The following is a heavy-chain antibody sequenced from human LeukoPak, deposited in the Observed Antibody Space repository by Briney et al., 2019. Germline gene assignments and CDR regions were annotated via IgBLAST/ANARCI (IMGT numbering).Heavy chain of an antibody. D-gene: IGHD2-2*01. CDR2: ISSSSSYT. Sequence: GSLRLSCAASGFTFSDCYMSWIRQAPGKGLEWVSYISSSSSYTNYADSVKGRFTISRDNAKNSLYLQMNSLRAEDTAVYYCARDLGYCSSTSCSPWGYWGQGTLVTVSS. J-gene: IGHJ4*02. V-gene: IGHV3-11*06. CDR1: GFTFSDCY. CDR3: ARDLGYCSSTSCSPWGY.